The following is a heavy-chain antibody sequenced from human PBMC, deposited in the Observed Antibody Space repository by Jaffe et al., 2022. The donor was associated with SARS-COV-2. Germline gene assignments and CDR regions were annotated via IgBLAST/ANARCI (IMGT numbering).Heavy chain of an antibody. CDR2: IYYSGST. V-gene: IGHV4-31*03. J-gene: IGHJ4*02. CDR1: GGSISSGGYY. CDR3: ASSSVTMVRGVIITAPFDY. D-gene: IGHD3-10*01. Sequence: QVQLQESGPGLVKPSQTLSLTCTVSGGSISSGGYYWSWIRQHPGKGLEWIGYIYYSGSTYYNPSLKSRVTISVDTSKNQFSLKLSSVTAADTAVYYCASSSVTMVRGVIITAPFDYWGQGTLVTVSS.